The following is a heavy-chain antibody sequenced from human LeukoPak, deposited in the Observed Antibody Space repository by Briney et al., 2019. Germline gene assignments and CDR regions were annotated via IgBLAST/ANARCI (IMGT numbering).Heavy chain of an antibody. Sequence: SETLSLTCTVSGGSISSSSYYWGWIRQPPGKGLEWIGSIYYSGSTYYNPSLKSRVTISVDTSKNQFSLKLSSVTAADTAVYYCARESGAVAGPDAFDIWGQGTMVTVSS. D-gene: IGHD6-19*01. V-gene: IGHV4-39*07. CDR1: GGSISSSSYY. J-gene: IGHJ3*02. CDR2: IYYSGST. CDR3: ARESGAVAGPDAFDI.